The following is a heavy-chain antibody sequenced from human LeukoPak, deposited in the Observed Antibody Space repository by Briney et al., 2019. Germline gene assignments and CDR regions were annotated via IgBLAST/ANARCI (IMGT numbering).Heavy chain of an antibody. V-gene: IGHV3-30*02. CDR2: IRYDGSNK. CDR1: GFTFSSYG. J-gene: IGHJ6*03. CDR3: AKDEAMVRGVIITYYYYYMDV. D-gene: IGHD3-10*01. Sequence: GGSLRLSCAASGFTFSSYGMHWVRQAPGKGLEWVAFIRYDGSNKYYADSVKGRFTISRGNSKNTLYLQMNSLRAEDTAVYCCAKDEAMVRGVIITYYYYYMDVWGKGTTVTISS.